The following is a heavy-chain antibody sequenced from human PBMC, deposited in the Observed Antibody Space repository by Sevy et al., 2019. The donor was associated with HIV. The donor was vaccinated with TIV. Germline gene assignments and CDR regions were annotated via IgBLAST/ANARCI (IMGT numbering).Heavy chain of an antibody. V-gene: IGHV3-23*01. Sequence: GGSLRLSCAASGFTFSSYAMSWVRQAPGKGLEWVSAISGSGGSTYYADSVKGRFTISRDNSENTLYLQMNSLRAEDTAVYYCAKGCGSGSSGYYYYYGMDVWGQGTTVTVSS. D-gene: IGHD3-10*01. CDR1: GFTFSSYA. J-gene: IGHJ6*02. CDR2: ISGSGGST. CDR3: AKGCGSGSSGYYYYYGMDV.